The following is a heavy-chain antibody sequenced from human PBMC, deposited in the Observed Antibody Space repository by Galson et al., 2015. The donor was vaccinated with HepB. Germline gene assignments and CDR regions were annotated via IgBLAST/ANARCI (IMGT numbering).Heavy chain of an antibody. V-gene: IGHV3-11*06. CDR2: ISHSTLYT. J-gene: IGHJ4*02. D-gene: IGHD4-17*01. CDR3: ARVADVDYGDHSHFDY. CDR1: GFTFSDYY. Sequence: SLRLSCAASGFTFSDYYMSWTRQAPGKGLEWLSYISHSTLYTNYADSVKGRITISRDNARNSLYLQLHSLRAEDTAVYYCARVADVDYGDHSHFDYWGQGTLVTVSS.